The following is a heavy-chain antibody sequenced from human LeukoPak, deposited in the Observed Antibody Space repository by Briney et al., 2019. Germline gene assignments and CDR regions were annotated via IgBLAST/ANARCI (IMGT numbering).Heavy chain of an antibody. J-gene: IGHJ4*02. CDR3: AKATGTLGN. Sequence: GGSLRLSCAASGFTFSSYWMSWVRQAPGKGLEWVATIRQDGSQKYYVDSVKGRFTISRDNSKNTLYLQMNSLAAEDTAIYYCAKATGTLGNWGQGTLVTVSS. V-gene: IGHV3-7*03. CDR1: GFTFSSYW. CDR2: IRQDGSQK. D-gene: IGHD1-1*01.